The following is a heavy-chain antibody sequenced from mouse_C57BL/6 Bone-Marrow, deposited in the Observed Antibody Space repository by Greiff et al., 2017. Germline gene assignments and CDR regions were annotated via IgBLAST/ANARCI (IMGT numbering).Heavy chain of an antibody. D-gene: IGHD1-1*01. J-gene: IGHJ2*01. Sequence: QVQLQQPGAELVKPGASVKLSCKASGYTFTSYWMHWVKQRPGQGLEWIGMIHPNSGSTNYNEKFKSKDTLTVDKSSSTAYMQLSSLTSEDSAVYYCALITTVVAKNYWGQGTTLTVSA. CDR1: GYTFTSYW. V-gene: IGHV1-64*01. CDR3: ALITTVVAKNY. CDR2: IHPNSGST.